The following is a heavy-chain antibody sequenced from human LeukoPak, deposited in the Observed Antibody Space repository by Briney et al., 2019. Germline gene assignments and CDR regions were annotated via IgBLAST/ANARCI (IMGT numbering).Heavy chain of an antibody. V-gene: IGHV1-46*01. CDR2: INPSGGST. J-gene: IGHJ4*02. CDR3: AREMETGYCSSTSCYYLVY. CDR1: GYTFTSYY. Sequence: GASVKVSCKASGYTFTSYYMHWVRQAPGQGLEWMGMINPSGGSTSYAQKFQGRVTMTRDTSTSTVYMELSSLRSEDTAVYYCAREMETGYCSSTSCYYLVYWGQGTLVSVSS. D-gene: IGHD2-2*01.